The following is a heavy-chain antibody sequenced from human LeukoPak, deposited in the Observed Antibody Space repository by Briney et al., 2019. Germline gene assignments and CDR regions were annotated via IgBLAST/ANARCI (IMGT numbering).Heavy chain of an antibody. V-gene: IGHV3-7*04. D-gene: IGHD3-10*01. CDR2: IKHDGREE. J-gene: IGHJ4*02. CDR1: GFTFTNYW. CDR3: ARGYSGRFYYFDY. Sequence: PGGSLRLSCAASGFTFTNYWMTWVRQAPGKGLEWVANIKHDGREEYYVQSVKGRFTISRDNAKNSLYLQINSLRAEDTAVYYCARGYSGRFYYFDYWGQGTLVAVSS.